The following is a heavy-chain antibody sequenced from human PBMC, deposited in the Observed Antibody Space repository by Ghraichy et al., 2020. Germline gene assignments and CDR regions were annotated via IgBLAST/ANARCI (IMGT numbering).Heavy chain of an antibody. Sequence: LSLTCAASGFTFSSYVVSWVRQAPGRGLEWVSTISVSGGSTYYADSVKGRFTISRDNSKNTLYLQMNSLRAEDTAVYYCARARLYLDYWGQGTLVTVSS. D-gene: IGHD2-15*01. J-gene: IGHJ4*02. CDR1: GFTFSSYV. CDR3: ARARLYLDY. CDR2: ISVSGGST. V-gene: IGHV3-23*01.